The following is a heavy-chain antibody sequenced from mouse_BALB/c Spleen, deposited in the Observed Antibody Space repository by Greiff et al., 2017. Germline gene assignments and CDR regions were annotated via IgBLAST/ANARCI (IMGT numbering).Heavy chain of an antibody. CDR2: IYPGDGDT. CDR1: GYAFSSYW. J-gene: IGHJ1*01. D-gene: IGHD2-3*01. V-gene: IGHV1-80*01. CDR3: ARVDGYYYWYFDV. Sequence: QVQLKESGAELVRPGSSVKISCKASGYAFSSYWMNWVKQRPGQGLEWIGQIYPGDGDTNYNGKFKGKATLTADKSSSTAYMQLSSLTSEDSAVYFCARVDGYYYWYFDVWGAGTTVTVSS.